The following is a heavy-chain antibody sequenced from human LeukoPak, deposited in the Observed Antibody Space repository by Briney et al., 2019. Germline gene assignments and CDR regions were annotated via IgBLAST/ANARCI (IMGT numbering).Heavy chain of an antibody. J-gene: IGHJ6*02. Sequence: GGSLRLSCAASGFTFSDHYMSWIRQAPGKGLEWVSYIGTSNSYTNYADSVKGRFSISRDNADNSPYLQMNSLRAEDTAVYYCARGHYGLDVWGQGTTVTVSS. V-gene: IGHV3-11*06. CDR2: IGTSNSYT. CDR1: GFTFSDHY. CDR3: ARGHYGLDV. D-gene: IGHD3-10*01.